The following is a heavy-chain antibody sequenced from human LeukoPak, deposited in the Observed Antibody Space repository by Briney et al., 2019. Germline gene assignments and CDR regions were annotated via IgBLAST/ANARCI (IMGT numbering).Heavy chain of an antibody. V-gene: IGHV3-74*01. CDR1: GFTFSSYW. CDR3: ARDNNSWFDP. J-gene: IGHJ5*02. Sequence: GGSLGLSCAASGFTFSSYWIHWVRQAPGKGLVWVSRIKSDGSSTSYADSVQGRFTISRDNAKNTLYLQMNSLRAEDTAVYYCARDNNSWFDPWGQGTLVTVSS. CDR2: IKSDGSST.